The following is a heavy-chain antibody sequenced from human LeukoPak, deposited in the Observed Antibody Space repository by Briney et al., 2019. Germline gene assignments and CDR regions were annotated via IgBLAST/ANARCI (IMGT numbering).Heavy chain of an antibody. CDR3: ARGSLRFLAYDI. CDR1: GLTFSSYW. Sequence: GGSLRLSCAASGLTFSSYWMSWVRQAPGKGLEWVANIKQDGSEKYYVDSVKGRFTISRDNAKNSLYLQMNSLRAEDTAVYYCARGSLRFLAYDIWGQGTMVTVSS. V-gene: IGHV3-7*01. CDR2: IKQDGSEK. D-gene: IGHD3-3*01. J-gene: IGHJ3*02.